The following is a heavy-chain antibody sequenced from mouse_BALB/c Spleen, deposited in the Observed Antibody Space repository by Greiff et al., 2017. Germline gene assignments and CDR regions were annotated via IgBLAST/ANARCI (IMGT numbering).Heavy chain of an antibody. D-gene: IGHD1-1*01. CDR2: ISYSGST. CDR1: GYSITSDYA. CDR3: ARSGYYGSTAMDY. Sequence: VQLKQSGPGLVKPSQSLSLTCTVTGYSITSDYAWNWIRQFPGNKLEWMGYISYSGSTSYNPSLKSRISITRDTSKNQFFLQLNSVTTEDTATYYCARSGYYGSTAMDYWGQGTSVTVSS. J-gene: IGHJ4*01. V-gene: IGHV3-2*02.